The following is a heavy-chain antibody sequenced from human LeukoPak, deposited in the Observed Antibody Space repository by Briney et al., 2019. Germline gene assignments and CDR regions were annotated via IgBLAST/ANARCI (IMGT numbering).Heavy chain of an antibody. CDR3: AKAPNYYDSSGYYMYFDY. J-gene: IGHJ4*02. Sequence: KTGGSLRLSCAASGFTFSSYAMHWVRQAPGKGLEWVAVISYDGSNKYYADSVKGRFTISRDNAKNSLYLQMNSLRAEDTALYYCAKAPNYYDSSGYYMYFDYWGQGTLVTVSS. CDR2: ISYDGSNK. V-gene: IGHV3-30-3*01. D-gene: IGHD3-22*01. CDR1: GFTFSSYA.